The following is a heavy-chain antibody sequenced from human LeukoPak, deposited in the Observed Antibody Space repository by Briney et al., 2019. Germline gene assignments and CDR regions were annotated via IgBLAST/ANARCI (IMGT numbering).Heavy chain of an antibody. CDR2: INPSGGST. D-gene: IGHD2-2*01. CDR3: ASTGYCSSTSCISYYYYMDV. Sequence: GASVKVSCKASGYTFTVYYMHWVRQAPGQGLEWMGIINPSGGSTSYAQKFQGRVTMIRDTSTSTVYMELSSLRSEDTAVYYCASTGYCSSTSCISYYYYMDVWGKGTTVTVSS. J-gene: IGHJ6*03. V-gene: IGHV1-46*01. CDR1: GYTFTVYY.